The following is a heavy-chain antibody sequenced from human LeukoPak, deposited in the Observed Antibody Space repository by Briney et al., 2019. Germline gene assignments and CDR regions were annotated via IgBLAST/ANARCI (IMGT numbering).Heavy chain of an antibody. CDR1: GGPISSYY. CDR2: ISTSGST. Sequence: SETLSLTCTVSGGPISSYYWSWIRQPAGTGPECIGRISTSGSTNYNPSLKSRVSMSVDTSKNQFSLKLSSVTAADTAVYYCARSEQLRYFDRGAFDYWGQGNLVTVSS. V-gene: IGHV4-4*07. J-gene: IGHJ4*02. CDR3: ARSEQLRYFDRGAFDY. D-gene: IGHD3-9*01.